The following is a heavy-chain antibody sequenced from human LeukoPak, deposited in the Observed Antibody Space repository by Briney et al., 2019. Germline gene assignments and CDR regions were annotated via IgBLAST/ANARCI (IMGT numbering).Heavy chain of an antibody. CDR1: GGTFSSYA. D-gene: IGHD6-13*01. V-gene: IGHV1-69*13. J-gene: IGHJ3*02. CDR3: ASVAAAGTGDAFDI. CDR2: IIPIFGTA. Sequence: SVKVSCKASGGTFSSYAISWERQAPGQGLEWMGGIIPIFGTANYAQKFQGRVTITADESTSTAYMELSSLRSEDTAVYYCASVAAAGTGDAFDIWGQGTMVTVSS.